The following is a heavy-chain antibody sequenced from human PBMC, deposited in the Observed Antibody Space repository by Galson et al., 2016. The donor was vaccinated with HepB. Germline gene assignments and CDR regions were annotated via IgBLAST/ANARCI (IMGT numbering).Heavy chain of an antibody. V-gene: IGHV3-53*01. J-gene: IGHJ6*02. CDR2: IYSGGNT. CDR1: GFTVSSDY. D-gene: IGHD2-2*01. Sequence: SLRLSCAASGFTVSSDYISWVRQAPGKGLEWVSVIYSGGNTYYADSVKGRFTISRDNSKNTVYLQMNSLRAEATAVYYGARDPGLPNGMDVWGQGTTVTVSS. CDR3: ARDPGLPNGMDV.